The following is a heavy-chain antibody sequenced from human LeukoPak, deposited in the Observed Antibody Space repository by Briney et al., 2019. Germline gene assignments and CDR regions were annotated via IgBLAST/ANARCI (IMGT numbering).Heavy chain of an antibody. D-gene: IGHD6-13*01. Sequence: GGSLRLSCAASGFTFSSYSMNWVRQAPGKGLEWVSSISSSSSYIYYADSVKGRFTISRDNAKNSLYLQMNSLRAEDTAVYYCARTKLQAAAGRHYYYYGMDVWGQGTTVTVSS. CDR3: ARTKLQAAAGRHYYYYGMDV. V-gene: IGHV3-21*01. J-gene: IGHJ6*02. CDR1: GFTFSSYS. CDR2: ISSSSSYI.